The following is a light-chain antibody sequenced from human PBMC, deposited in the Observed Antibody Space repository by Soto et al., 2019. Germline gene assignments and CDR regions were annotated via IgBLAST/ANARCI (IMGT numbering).Light chain of an antibody. CDR3: QQYGSSFS. J-gene: IGKJ2*03. V-gene: IGKV3-20*01. CDR2: AAS. CDR1: QSVPTNF. Sequence: EIVLTQSPGTLSLSPGERATLSCRASQSVPTNFLAWYQQKPGQAPRLFIDAASYSAIGIPDRFSGSGSGTDFTLTISRREPEDFAVYYCQQYGSSFSFAQGTKLAI.